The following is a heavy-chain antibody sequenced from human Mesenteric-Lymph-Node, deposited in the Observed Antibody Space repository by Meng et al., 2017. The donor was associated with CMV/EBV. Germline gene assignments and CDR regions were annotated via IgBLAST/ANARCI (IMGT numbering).Heavy chain of an antibody. V-gene: IGHV4-34*01. CDR1: GDCVSGDS. CDR3: ARGSHYLPLF. D-gene: IGHD2/OR15-2a*01. CDR2: INPSGRGSS. J-gene: IGHJ4*02. Sequence: LTCGFCGDCVSGDSGTWLRRPPGKGLEWIREINPSGRGSSNYNPSLKSRVTFSVDTSKNQVSLRLTSVTAADTAVYYCARGSHYLPLFWGQGTLVTVSS.